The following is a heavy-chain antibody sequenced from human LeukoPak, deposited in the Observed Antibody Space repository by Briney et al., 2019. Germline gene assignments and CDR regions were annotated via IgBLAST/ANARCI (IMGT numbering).Heavy chain of an antibody. D-gene: IGHD6-13*01. CDR1: GFTFSSYA. Sequence: PGGSLRLSCAASGFTFSSYAMHWVRQAPGKGLEWVAVISYDGSNKYYTDSVKGRFTMSRDNSKDTLYLQMNSLRAEDTAVYYCARYSSSWYDPYGMDVWGQGTTVTVSS. J-gene: IGHJ6*02. CDR3: ARYSSSWYDPYGMDV. CDR2: ISYDGSNK. V-gene: IGHV3-30-3*01.